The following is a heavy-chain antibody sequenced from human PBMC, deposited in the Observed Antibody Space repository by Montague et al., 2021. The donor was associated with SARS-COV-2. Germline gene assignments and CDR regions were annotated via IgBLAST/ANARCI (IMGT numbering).Heavy chain of an antibody. Sequence: SLRLSCAASGFTVSSNYMSWVRQAPGKGLEWVSVIYSGGSTNYADSVKGRFTISRDTSKNTLYLQMNGLRAEDTAAYYCARDPNQYDILTGSYRGYYAFDIWGQGTMVTVSS. CDR3: ARDPNQYDILTGSYRGYYAFDI. D-gene: IGHD3-9*01. CDR2: IYSGGST. J-gene: IGHJ3*02. V-gene: IGHV3-66*01. CDR1: GFTVSSNY.